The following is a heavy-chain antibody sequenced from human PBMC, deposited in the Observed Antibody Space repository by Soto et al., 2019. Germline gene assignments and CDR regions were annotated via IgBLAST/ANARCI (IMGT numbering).Heavy chain of an antibody. CDR2: ISWDSGSI. J-gene: IGHJ6*02. CDR1: GFTFDDYA. Sequence: GGSLRLSCAASGFTFDDYAMHWVRQAPGKGLEWVSGISWDSGSIGYADSVKGRFTISRGNAKNSLYLQMNSLRAEDTALYYCAKDILTKPYSYGSGYYYYGMDVWGQGTTVTVSS. CDR3: AKDILTKPYSYGSGYYYYGMDV. V-gene: IGHV3-9*01. D-gene: IGHD3-10*01.